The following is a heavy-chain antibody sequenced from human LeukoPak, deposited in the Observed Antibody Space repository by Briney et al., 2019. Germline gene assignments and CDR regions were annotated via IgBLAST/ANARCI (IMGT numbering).Heavy chain of an antibody. CDR1: GSSFPNYW. Sequence: GESLKISCKVSGSSFPNYWIGWVRQMPGKGLEWMNIIYPGDSDTRYSPSFQGQVTISADKSNNTAYLQWSSLKASDTAMYYCARLTGSYYSAFDIWGQGTMVTVSS. CDR2: IYPGDSDT. CDR3: ARLTGSYYSAFDI. V-gene: IGHV5-51*01. D-gene: IGHD1-26*01. J-gene: IGHJ3*02.